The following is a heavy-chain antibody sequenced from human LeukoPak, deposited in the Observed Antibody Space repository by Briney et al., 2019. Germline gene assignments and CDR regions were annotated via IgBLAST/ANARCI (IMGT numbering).Heavy chain of an antibody. V-gene: IGHV3-23*01. CDR1: GFTFSSYS. CDR3: AKGGYCSGGSCYDSSYYYYYMDV. CDR2: ISGSGGST. Sequence: GGSLRLSCAASGFTFSSYSMNWVRQAPGKGLEWVSAISGSGGSTYYADSVKGRFTISRDNSKNTLYLQMNSLRAEDTAVYYCAKGGYCSGGSCYDSSYYYYYMDVWGKGTTVTVSS. J-gene: IGHJ6*03. D-gene: IGHD2-15*01.